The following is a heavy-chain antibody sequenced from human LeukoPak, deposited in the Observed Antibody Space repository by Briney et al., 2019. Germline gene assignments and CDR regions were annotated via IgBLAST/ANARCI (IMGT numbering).Heavy chain of an antibody. CDR2: ISGSGDKS. V-gene: IGHV3-23*01. D-gene: IGHD3-10*01. CDR3: AKDVTMVLRRFDY. Sequence: GGSLRLFCVVSGFTFSNYAMNWVRQAPGKGLEWVSSISGSGDKSYYADSVKGRFTISRDNSKNTLYLQMNSLRAEDTAVYYCAKDVTMVLRRFDYWGQGTLVTVSS. J-gene: IGHJ4*02. CDR1: GFTFSNYA.